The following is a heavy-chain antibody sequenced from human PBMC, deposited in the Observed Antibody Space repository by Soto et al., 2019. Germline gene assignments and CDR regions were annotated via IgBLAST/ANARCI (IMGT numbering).Heavy chain of an antibody. CDR1: GYTFTSYD. CDR2: MNPNTGST. CDR3: ARASSTSSAYYFFHGMDV. D-gene: IGHD6-6*01. J-gene: IGHJ6*02. Sequence: QVQLVQSGAVVRKPGASVKVSCTASGYTFTSYDLNWVRQTTGQGLEWMGWMNPNTGSTGFAQKFQGRLTMTRATAQSTAYMELSSLTSKDTALYYCARASSTSSAYYFFHGMDVWGQGTAVAVSS. V-gene: IGHV1-8*02.